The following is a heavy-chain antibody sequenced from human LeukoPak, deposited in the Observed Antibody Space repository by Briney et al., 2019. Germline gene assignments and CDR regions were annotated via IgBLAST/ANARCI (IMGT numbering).Heavy chain of an antibody. V-gene: IGHV3-7*01. Sequence: GGSLRLSCAASGFTFSNYWMSWVRQAPGKGLEWVANIKQDGSDKYYVDSVKGRFTISRDNAKNSLYLQMNSLRAEGTAVYYCARRDASSSRDYWGQGTLVTVSS. D-gene: IGHD6-6*01. CDR2: IKQDGSDK. CDR3: ARRDASSSRDY. J-gene: IGHJ4*02. CDR1: GFTFSNYW.